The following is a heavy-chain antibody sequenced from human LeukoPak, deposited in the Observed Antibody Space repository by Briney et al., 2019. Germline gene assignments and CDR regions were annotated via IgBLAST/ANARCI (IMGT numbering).Heavy chain of an antibody. CDR1: GYTFTGSF. J-gene: IGHJ4*02. CDR3: ARADPVDY. V-gene: IGHV1-2*02. CDR2: INSNTGGT. Sequence: ASVTVSCKASGYTFTGSFMHWVRQAPGQGLEWMGWINSNTGGTKFAQKFQDRVTMTRDTSISTVYMELSSLRSDDTAVYYCARADPVDYWGQGTHITVSS.